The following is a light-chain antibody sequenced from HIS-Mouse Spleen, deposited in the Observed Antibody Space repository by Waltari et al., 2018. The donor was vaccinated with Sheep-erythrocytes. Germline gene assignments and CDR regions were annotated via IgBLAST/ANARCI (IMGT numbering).Light chain of an antibody. V-gene: IGLV2-23*01. CDR3: CSYAGSSTPWV. Sequence: QSALTQPASVSGSPGQSITISCTGTSSAVGSYNLVSWYQQHPGKAPNLMIYEDSKRPSGVSNRFSGSKSGNTASLTISGLQAEDEADYYCCSYAGSSTPWVFGGGTKLTVL. CDR2: EDS. CDR1: SSAVGSYNL. J-gene: IGLJ3*02.